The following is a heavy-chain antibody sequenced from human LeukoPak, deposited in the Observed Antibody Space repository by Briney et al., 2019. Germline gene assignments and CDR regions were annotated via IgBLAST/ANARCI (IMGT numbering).Heavy chain of an antibody. D-gene: IGHD3-22*01. CDR3: ARSIGDYYDSSGYYYSAFDI. Sequence: VASVRVSCKASGGIFSSYAISWVRQAPGQGLEWMGRINPNSGGTNYAQKFQGRVTMTRDTSISTAYMELSRLRSDDTAVYYCARSIGDYYDSSGYYYSAFDIWGQGTMVTVSS. CDR1: GGIFSSYA. CDR2: INPNSGGT. J-gene: IGHJ3*02. V-gene: IGHV1-2*06.